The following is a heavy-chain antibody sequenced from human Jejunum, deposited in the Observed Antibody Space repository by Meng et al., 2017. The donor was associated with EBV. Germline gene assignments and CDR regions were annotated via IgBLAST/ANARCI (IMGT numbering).Heavy chain of an antibody. Sequence: EVRLVASGXXLVKPGGSLRLSCTXSGFTFSDYNMKWVRQVPGKGLEWVAYIGSLSNINYAGSVRGRFTVSRDNAKNSLFLQMDNLRADDTAVYFCARDTHRLGSTTNYFAYWGQGSLVHRLL. CDR2: IGSLSNI. V-gene: IGHV3-69-1*01. J-gene: IGHJ4*02. CDR3: ARDTHRLGSTTNYFAY. D-gene: IGHD1/OR15-1a*01. CDR1: GFTFSDYN.